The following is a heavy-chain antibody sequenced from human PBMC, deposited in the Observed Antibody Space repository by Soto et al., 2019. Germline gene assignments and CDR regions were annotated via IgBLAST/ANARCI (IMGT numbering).Heavy chain of an antibody. CDR2: ISPFNGHT. Sequence: ASVKVSCKTSGYTIIIFGIGCVRQDPGQGLEWMGWISPFNGHTHYAQKFQGRVSLTTHTSTSTAFLELRSLTYDDTAVYYCAREPPRATAGLNYFDPWGQGTLVTVSS. V-gene: IGHV1-18*01. D-gene: IGHD6-13*01. CDR3: AREPPRATAGLNYFDP. CDR1: GYTIIIFG. J-gene: IGHJ5*02.